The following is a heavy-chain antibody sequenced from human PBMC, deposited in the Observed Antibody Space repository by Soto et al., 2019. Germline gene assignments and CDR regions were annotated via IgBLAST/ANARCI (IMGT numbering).Heavy chain of an antibody. CDR2: ISSSGSTI. Sequence: PGGFLRLSCAASGFTFSDYYMSWIRQAPGKGLEWVSYISSSGSTIYYADSVKGRFTISRDNAKNSLYLQMNSLRAEDTAVYYCARDVRITMIVVVSRAFDIWGQGTMVTVSS. D-gene: IGHD3-22*01. J-gene: IGHJ3*02. CDR3: ARDVRITMIVVVSRAFDI. CDR1: GFTFSDYY. V-gene: IGHV3-11*01.